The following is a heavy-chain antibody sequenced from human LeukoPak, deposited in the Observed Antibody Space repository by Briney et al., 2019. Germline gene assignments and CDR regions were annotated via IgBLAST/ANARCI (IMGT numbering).Heavy chain of an antibody. V-gene: IGHV3-9*01. J-gene: IGHJ4*02. Sequence: PGRSLRLSCAASGFTFDDYAMHWVRQAPGKGLEWVSGISWNSGSIGYADSVKGRFTISRDNAKNSLYLQMNSLRAEDTALYYCAKDPYYGSGSSLYFDYWGQGTLVTVSS. D-gene: IGHD3-10*01. CDR2: ISWNSGSI. CDR1: GFTFDDYA. CDR3: AKDPYYGSGSSLYFDY.